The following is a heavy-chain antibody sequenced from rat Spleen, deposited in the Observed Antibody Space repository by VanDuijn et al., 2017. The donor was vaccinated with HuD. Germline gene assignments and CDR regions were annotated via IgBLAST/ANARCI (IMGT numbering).Heavy chain of an antibody. CDR2: ISPSGVT. D-gene: IGHD2-5*01. CDR3: ARQDTSGYSNWFGY. V-gene: IGHV5-25*01. CDR1: GFIFSNFD. Sequence: EVQLVESGGGLVQPGRSLKLSCAASGFIFSNFDMAWVRQAPTKGLEWVASISPSGVTYYRDSVKGRFTVSRDNAKSILDLQMDSLRSEDTATYYCARQDTSGYSNWFGYWGQGTLVTVSS. J-gene: IGHJ3*01.